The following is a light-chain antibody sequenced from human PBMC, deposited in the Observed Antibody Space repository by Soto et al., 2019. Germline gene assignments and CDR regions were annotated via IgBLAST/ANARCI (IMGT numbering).Light chain of an antibody. J-gene: IGKJ1*01. V-gene: IGKV3-20*01. CDR2: GAS. CDR1: QSVSSGY. Sequence: EIVLTQSPGTLCLSPGERATLSCRASQSVSSGYLAWYQQKPGQAPRLLIFGASSRATGIPDRFSGSGSGTDFTLTISRLEPEDFAVYYCQQYGDSPPWTFGQGTKVEIK. CDR3: QQYGDSPPWT.